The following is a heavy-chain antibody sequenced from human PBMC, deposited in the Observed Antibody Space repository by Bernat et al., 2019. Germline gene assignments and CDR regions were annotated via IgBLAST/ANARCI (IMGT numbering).Heavy chain of an antibody. CDR2: IYYSGST. CDR3: ARHAYSSSLYRYFHH. Sequence: QLQLQESGPGLVKPSETLSLTCTVSGDSINSIHYYWGWIRQPPGMGLEWIGSIYYSGSTYNNPSLKRRVTISIATSKNQFPLKLSSVTAADTAVYYCARHAYSSSLYRYFHHWGQGTLVTVSS. V-gene: IGHV4-39*01. CDR1: GDSINSIHYY. J-gene: IGHJ1*01. D-gene: IGHD2-15*01.